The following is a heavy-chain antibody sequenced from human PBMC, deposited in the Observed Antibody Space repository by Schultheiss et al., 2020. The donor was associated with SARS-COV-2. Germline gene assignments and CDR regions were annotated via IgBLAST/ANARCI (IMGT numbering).Heavy chain of an antibody. Sequence: SETLSLTCAVYGGSFSGYYWSWIRQPPWKGLEWIGESNHSGSTNYNPSLKSRVTISVDTSKNQFSLKLSSVTAADTAVYYCASLYNWNSMDVWGQGTTVTVSS. D-gene: IGHD1-20*01. CDR1: GGSFSGYY. V-gene: IGHV4-34*01. CDR2: SNHSGST. CDR3: ASLYNWNSMDV. J-gene: IGHJ6*02.